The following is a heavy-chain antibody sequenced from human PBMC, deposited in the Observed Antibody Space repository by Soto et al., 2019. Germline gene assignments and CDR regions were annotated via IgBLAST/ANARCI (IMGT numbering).Heavy chain of an antibody. D-gene: IGHD2-2*01. Sequence: QVQLQESGPGLVKPSETLSLTCTVSGGSISSYYWSWIRQPPGKGLEWIGYIYYSGSTNYNPSLKSRVTISVDTSKNQFSLKLSSVTAADTAVYYCARGGGIVPYGEWYYFDYWGQGTLVTVSS. CDR3: ARGGGIVPYGEWYYFDY. CDR2: IYYSGST. V-gene: IGHV4-59*01. CDR1: GGSISSYY. J-gene: IGHJ4*02.